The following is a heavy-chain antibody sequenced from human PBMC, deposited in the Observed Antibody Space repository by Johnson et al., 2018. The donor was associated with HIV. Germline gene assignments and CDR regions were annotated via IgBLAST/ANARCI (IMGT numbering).Heavy chain of an antibody. CDR3: APENGRNAFDI. CDR2: ISGGAGST. Sequence: VQLVESGGGLVQPGGSLRLSCAASGFTFSTYAMNWVRQAPVKGLEWVSGISGGAGSTYYADSVKGRFTISRDNSNNTLSLHMSSLRAEDTAVYYCAPENGRNAFDIWGQGTMVAVSS. V-gene: IGHV3-23*04. J-gene: IGHJ3*02. D-gene: IGHD1-14*01. CDR1: GFTFSTYA.